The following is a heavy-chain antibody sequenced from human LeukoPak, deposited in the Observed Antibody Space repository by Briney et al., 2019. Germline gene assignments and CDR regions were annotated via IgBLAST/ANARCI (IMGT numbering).Heavy chain of an antibody. CDR2: INPSGGST. J-gene: IGHJ4*02. CDR3: AIHSEVVPDPFDY. V-gene: IGHV1-46*01. D-gene: IGHD2-15*01. CDR1: GYTFTSYY. Sequence: ASVKVSCKASGYTFTSYYMHWVRQALGQGLEWMGIINPSGGSTSYAQKFQGRVTMTRDTSTSTVYMELSSLRSEDTAVYYCAIHSEVVPDPFDYWGQGTLVTVSS.